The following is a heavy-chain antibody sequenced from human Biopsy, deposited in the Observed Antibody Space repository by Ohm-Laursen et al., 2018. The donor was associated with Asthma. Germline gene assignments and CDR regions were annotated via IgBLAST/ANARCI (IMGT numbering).Heavy chain of an antibody. V-gene: IGHV4-30-4*01. CDR3: ARASVAASSNWFDP. D-gene: IGHD6-19*01. J-gene: IGHJ5*02. CDR2: IHYSGST. Sequence: SETLSLTCTVSGASIKTDDHCWSWLRQPPGKGLEWFGFIHYSGSTSYNPSLKGGVTISVDTSKNQFSLKLSSVTAADTAVYYCARASVAASSNWFDPWGQGTPVTVSS. CDR1: GASIKTDDHC.